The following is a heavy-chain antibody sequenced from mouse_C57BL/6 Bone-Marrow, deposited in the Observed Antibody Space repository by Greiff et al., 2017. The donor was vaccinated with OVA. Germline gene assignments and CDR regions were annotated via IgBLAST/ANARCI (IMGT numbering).Heavy chain of an antibody. J-gene: IGHJ2*01. V-gene: IGHV1-69*01. Sequence: VQLQQPGAELVMPGASVKLSCKASGYTFTSYWMHWVKQRPGQGLEWIGEIDPSDSYTNYNQKFKGKSTLTVDKSSSTAYMQLSSLSSEDSAVYYCASRRLDWSFYFDYWGQGTTLTVSS. CDR3: ASRRLDWSFYFDY. CDR1: GYTFTSYW. D-gene: IGHD6-1*01. CDR2: IDPSDSYT.